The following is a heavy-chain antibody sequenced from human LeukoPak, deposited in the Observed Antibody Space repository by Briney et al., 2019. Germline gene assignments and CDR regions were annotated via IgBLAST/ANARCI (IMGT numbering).Heavy chain of an antibody. CDR3: AREIYGRFDY. J-gene: IGHJ4*02. V-gene: IGHV1-18*01. CDR1: GYTFTTYG. CDR2: INPYNGNS. Sequence: ASVKVSCKASGYTFTTYGISWVRQAPGQGLEWMGWINPYNGNSKCAQNFQDRVSMTTDTSTSTAYMELRSLRSGDTAVYYCAREIYGRFDYWGQGTLVTVSS. D-gene: IGHD2-2*02.